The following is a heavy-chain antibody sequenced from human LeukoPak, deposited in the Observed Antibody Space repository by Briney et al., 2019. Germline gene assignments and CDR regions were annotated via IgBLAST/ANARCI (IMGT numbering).Heavy chain of an antibody. Sequence: GGSLRLSCAASGFTFSSYGMHWVRQAPGKGLEWVAVISYDGSNKYYADSVKGRFTISRDNSKNTLYLQMNSLRAEDTAVYYCAKAPGRIVVVPGALDYWGQGTLVTVSS. D-gene: IGHD2-2*01. CDR2: ISYDGSNK. V-gene: IGHV3-30*18. CDR3: AKAPGRIVVVPGALDY. CDR1: GFTFSSYG. J-gene: IGHJ4*02.